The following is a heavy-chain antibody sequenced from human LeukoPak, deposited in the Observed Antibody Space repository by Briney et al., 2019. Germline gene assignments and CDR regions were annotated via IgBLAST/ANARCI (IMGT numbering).Heavy chain of an antibody. Sequence: PGGSLRLSCAASGFTFSSYGMHWVRQAPGKGLEWVAVISYDGSNKYYADSVKGRFTISRDNAKNSLYLQMNSLRAEDTALYYCAKGRSGSFQHWGQGTLVTVSS. D-gene: IGHD1-26*01. V-gene: IGHV3-30*18. CDR3: AKGRSGSFQH. CDR1: GFTFSSYG. J-gene: IGHJ1*01. CDR2: ISYDGSNK.